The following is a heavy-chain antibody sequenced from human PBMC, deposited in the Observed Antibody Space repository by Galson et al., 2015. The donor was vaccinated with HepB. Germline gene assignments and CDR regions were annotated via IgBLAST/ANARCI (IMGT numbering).Heavy chain of an antibody. CDR3: ARAGSSSWYYFDY. Sequence: ETLSLTCAVYGGSFSGYYWSWIRQPPGKGLEWIGEINHSGSTNYNPSLKSRVTISVDTSKNQFSLKLSSVTAADTAVYYCARAGSSSWYYFDYWGQGTLVTVSS. CDR1: GGSFSGYY. V-gene: IGHV4-34*01. D-gene: IGHD6-13*01. CDR2: INHSGST. J-gene: IGHJ4*02.